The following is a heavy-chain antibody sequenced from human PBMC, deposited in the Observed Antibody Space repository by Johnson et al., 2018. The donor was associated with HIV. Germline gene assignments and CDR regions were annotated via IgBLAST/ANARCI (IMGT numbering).Heavy chain of an antibody. V-gene: IGHV3-20*04. CDR3: AREDRSGYFYGFDV. CDR1: GITSDDYG. Sequence: VQLVESGGGVVRPGGSPRLSCAASGITSDDYGMSWVRQSPGKGLEWVSTINWNGGRTGYADSVKGRFTISRDNAKNSLYVQMNSLRAEDTAVYYCAREDRSGYFYGFDVSGQGSMVTVSS. J-gene: IGHJ3*01. D-gene: IGHD3-22*01. CDR2: INWNGGRT.